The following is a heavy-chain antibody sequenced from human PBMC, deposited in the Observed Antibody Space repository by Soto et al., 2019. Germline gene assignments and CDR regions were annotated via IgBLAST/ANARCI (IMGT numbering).Heavy chain of an antibody. V-gene: IGHV1-3*01. J-gene: IGHJ5*02. Sequence: GASVKVSCKTSGYTFTTYTIHWVRQAPGQRLEWMGWINAANGNTKYSQKFQGRVTITRDTSASTAYMELSSLRSEDTALYYCARGLRYYDLLTGNYGWYDPWGQGTLVTVSS. CDR3: ARGLRYYDLLTGNYGWYDP. D-gene: IGHD3-9*01. CDR1: GYTFTTYT. CDR2: INAANGNT.